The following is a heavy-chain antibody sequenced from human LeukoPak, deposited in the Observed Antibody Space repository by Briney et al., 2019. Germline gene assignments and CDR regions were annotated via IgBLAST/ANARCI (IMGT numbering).Heavy chain of an antibody. D-gene: IGHD2-2*01. CDR1: GYTFTSYG. CDR3: ARVGAYCTSTSRLDY. Sequence: GASVKVSCKASGYTFTSYGISWVRQAPGQGLEWMGWISAYNGNTNYAQKLQGRVTMTTDTSTSTAYMELRSLTSDDTAVYYCARVGAYCTSTSRLDYWGQGTLVTVSS. J-gene: IGHJ4*02. CDR2: ISAYNGNT. V-gene: IGHV1-18*01.